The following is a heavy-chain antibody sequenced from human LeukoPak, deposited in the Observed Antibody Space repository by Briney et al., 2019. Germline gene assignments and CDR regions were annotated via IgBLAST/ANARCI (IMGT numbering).Heavy chain of an antibody. CDR3: ARESSSSTYNWFDP. V-gene: IGHV4-59*01. D-gene: IGHD6-6*01. J-gene: IGHJ5*02. Sequence: SETLSLTCTVSGGSISSYYWSWIRQPPGKGLEWIGYIYYSGSTNYNPSLKSRVTISVDTSKNQFSLKLSSVTAADTAVYYCARESSSSTYNWFDPWGQGTLVTVSS. CDR1: GGSISSYY. CDR2: IYYSGST.